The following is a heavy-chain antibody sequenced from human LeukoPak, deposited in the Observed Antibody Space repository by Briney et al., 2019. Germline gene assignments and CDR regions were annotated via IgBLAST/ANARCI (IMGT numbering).Heavy chain of an antibody. Sequence: SVKVSCKASGGTFSSYAISWVRQAPGQGLEWMGGIIPIFGTANYAQKFQGRVTITTDESTSTAYMELSSLRSEDTAVYYCARSEDIVVVPAAIDYYYYYMDVWGKGTTVTVSS. J-gene: IGHJ6*03. CDR1: GGTFSSYA. CDR2: IIPIFGTA. CDR3: ARSEDIVVVPAAIDYYYYYMDV. V-gene: IGHV1-69*05. D-gene: IGHD2-2*01.